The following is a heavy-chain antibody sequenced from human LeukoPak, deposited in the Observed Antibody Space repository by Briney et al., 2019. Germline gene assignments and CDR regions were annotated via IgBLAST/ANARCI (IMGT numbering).Heavy chain of an antibody. Sequence: SETLSLTCTVSGGSISSYYWSWIRQPPGKGLEWIGYIYYSGSTYYNPSLRSRVTISVDTSKNQFSLKLSSVTAADTAVYYCARDRSGSYDSWGQGTLVTVSS. CDR3: ARDRSGSYDS. V-gene: IGHV4-59*12. CDR1: GGSISSYY. CDR2: IYYSGST. D-gene: IGHD1-26*01. J-gene: IGHJ5*01.